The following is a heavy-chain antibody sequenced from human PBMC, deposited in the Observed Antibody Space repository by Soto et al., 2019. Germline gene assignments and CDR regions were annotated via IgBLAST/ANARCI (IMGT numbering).Heavy chain of an antibody. CDR1: GGSISSGDYY. J-gene: IGHJ4*02. D-gene: IGHD4-17*01. CDR2: IYYFGST. Sequence: PSETLSLTCTVSGGSISSGDYYWSWIRQPPGKGLEWIGYIYYFGSTYYNPSLKSRITISVDTSKNQFSLKLNSVTAADTAVYNFARRTVTTAGYFDYWGQGTLVTVSS. V-gene: IGHV4-30-4*01. CDR3: ARRTVTTAGYFDY.